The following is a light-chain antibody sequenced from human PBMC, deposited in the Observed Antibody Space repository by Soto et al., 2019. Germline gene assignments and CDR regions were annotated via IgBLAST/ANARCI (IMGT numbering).Light chain of an antibody. V-gene: IGLV2-14*01. Sequence: QSALTQPASVSGSPGQSITISCTGTSSDVGGYNYVSWYQQHPGKAPKLMIYDVSNRPSGVSNRFSGSKSGNTASLTISGRQAEDEADYYCSSYTSSLYVFGTGTKLTVL. CDR3: SSYTSSLYV. CDR1: SSDVGGYNY. CDR2: DVS. J-gene: IGLJ1*01.